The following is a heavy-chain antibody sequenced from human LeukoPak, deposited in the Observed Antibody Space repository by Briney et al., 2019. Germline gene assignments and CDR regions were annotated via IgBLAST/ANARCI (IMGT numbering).Heavy chain of an antibody. Sequence: GASVKVSCKASGYTFTGYYMHWVRQAPGQGLEWMGWINPNSGGTNYAQKFQGRVTMTRDTSISTAYMELSRLRSDDTAVYYCARVIWGSCSGGSCQRWFDPWGQGTLVTVSS. CDR3: ARVIWGSCSGGSCQRWFDP. V-gene: IGHV1-2*02. CDR2: INPNSGGT. D-gene: IGHD2-15*01. J-gene: IGHJ5*02. CDR1: GYTFTGYY.